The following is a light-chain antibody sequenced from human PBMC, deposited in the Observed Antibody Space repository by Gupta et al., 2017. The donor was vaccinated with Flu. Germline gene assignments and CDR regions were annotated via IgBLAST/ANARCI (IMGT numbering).Light chain of an antibody. V-gene: IGKV1-5*03. Sequence: DIQMTQSPSTLSASIGDTVTVTCRASQNINTWLDWYQQKPGRAPNVLIYKASTGKTGVSSRFRGDGSGTTFTLTITSLQTDDSAIYYWQQDPSYRTFGQGTKVEI. CDR1: QNINTW. CDR3: QQDPSYRT. CDR2: KAS. J-gene: IGKJ1*01.